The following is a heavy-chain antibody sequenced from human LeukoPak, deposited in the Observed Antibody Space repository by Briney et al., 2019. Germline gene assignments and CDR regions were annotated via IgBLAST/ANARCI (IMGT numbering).Heavy chain of an antibody. CDR2: ISSNSSYI. Sequence: PGGSLRLSCTASGFTFSSYSMNWVRQAPGKGLEWVSSISSNSSYIYYADSVKGRFTISRDNAKNSLYLQMNSLRAEDTAVYYCARDISGYSYGYYFDYWGQGTLVTVSS. V-gene: IGHV3-21*01. CDR3: ARDISGYSYGYYFDY. D-gene: IGHD5-18*01. J-gene: IGHJ4*02. CDR1: GFTFSSYS.